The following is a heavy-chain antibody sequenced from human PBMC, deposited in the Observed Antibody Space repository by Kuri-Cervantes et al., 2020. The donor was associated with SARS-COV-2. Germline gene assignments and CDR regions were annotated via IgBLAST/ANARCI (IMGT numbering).Heavy chain of an antibody. CDR3: ARDQLSFTIFGVVITYFDY. Sequence: SVKVSCKASGGTFSSYAISWLRQAPGQGLEWMGGIIPVLGTENYAPKFQGRVTMTTDTSTSTAYMEPRSLRSDDTAVYYCARDQLSFTIFGVVITYFDYWGQGTLVTAPQ. V-gene: IGHV1-69*10. J-gene: IGHJ4*02. D-gene: IGHD3-3*01. CDR2: IIPVLGTE. CDR1: GGTFSSYA.